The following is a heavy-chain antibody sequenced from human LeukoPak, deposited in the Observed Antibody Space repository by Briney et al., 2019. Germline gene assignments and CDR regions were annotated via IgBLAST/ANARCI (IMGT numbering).Heavy chain of an antibody. J-gene: IGHJ2*01. Sequence: GGSLRLSCAASGFTFSSYWMSWVRQAPGKGLEWVANIKQDGSEKYYVDSVKGRFTISRDNAKNSLYLQMNSLRTEDTAVYYCAKDADTATIIYWYFDLWGRGTLVTVSS. V-gene: IGHV3-7*01. CDR1: GFTFSSYW. CDR2: IKQDGSEK. D-gene: IGHD5-18*01. CDR3: AKDADTATIIYWYFDL.